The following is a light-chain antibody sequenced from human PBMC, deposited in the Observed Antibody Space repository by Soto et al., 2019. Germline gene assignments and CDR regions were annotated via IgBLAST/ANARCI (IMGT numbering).Light chain of an antibody. CDR3: QSYDSSLSAWV. CDR1: SSNIGAGYD. Sequence: QAVVTQPPSVSGAPGQRVTISCTGSSSNIGAGYDVHWYQQLPGTAPKLLIYGNSNRPSGVPDRFSGSKSGTSASLAITGLQAEDEADYYGQSYDSSLSAWVFGGGTKVTVL. CDR2: GNS. V-gene: IGLV1-40*01. J-gene: IGLJ3*02.